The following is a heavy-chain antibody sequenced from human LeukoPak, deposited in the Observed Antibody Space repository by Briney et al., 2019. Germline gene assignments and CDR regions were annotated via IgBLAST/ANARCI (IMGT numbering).Heavy chain of an antibody. CDR1: GYSFTNYW. Sequence: GESLKISCKASGYSFTNYWIGWVRQMPGKGLEWMGVIYPGDSDTTYSPSFQGQVTISADTSISTAYLQWSSLEASDTAMYYCARHPYTRSCTSINCYRWFDPWGQGTLVTVSS. J-gene: IGHJ5*02. V-gene: IGHV5-51*01. CDR3: ARHPYTRSCTSINCYRWFDP. D-gene: IGHD2-2*02. CDR2: IYPGDSDT.